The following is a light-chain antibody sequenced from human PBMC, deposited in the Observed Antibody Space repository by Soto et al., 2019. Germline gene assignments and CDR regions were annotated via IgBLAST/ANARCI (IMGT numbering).Light chain of an antibody. CDR2: DAS. Sequence: GLTQSPGTVSLSPGERATLSCRASQSVSSSYLAWYQQKPGQAPRLLIYDASNRATGIPARFSGSGSGTDFTLTINSLEPEDSAVYYCQQRSNWPSITFDQGTRLETK. CDR1: QSVSSSY. CDR3: QQRSNWPSIT. J-gene: IGKJ5*01. V-gene: IGKV3D-20*02.